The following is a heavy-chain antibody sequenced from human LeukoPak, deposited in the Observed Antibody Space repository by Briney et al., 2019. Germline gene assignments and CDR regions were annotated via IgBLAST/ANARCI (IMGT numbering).Heavy chain of an antibody. CDR1: GNTFTNYD. CDR2: MSPNSGNT. V-gene: IGHV1-8*02. J-gene: IGHJ4*02. CDR3: AKEGSGFGEFNY. D-gene: IGHD3-10*01. Sequence: ASVKVSCKASGNTFTNYDINWVRQATGQGLEWMGWMSPNSGNTGYAQKFQGRVTMTRNTSISTAYMELSSLRSEDTAIYYCAKEGSGFGEFNYWGQGTLVTVSS.